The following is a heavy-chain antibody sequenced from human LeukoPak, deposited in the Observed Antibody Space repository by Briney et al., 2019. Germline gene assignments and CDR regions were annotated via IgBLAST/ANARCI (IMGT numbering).Heavy chain of an antibody. D-gene: IGHD3-3*01. Sequence: ASVKVSCKASGYTFINYGITWVRQAPGQGLDLMGWINTDTGNTYYEQKIQGRVTMTADTSTRTGYMELRSLRSDDRAVYYCARGGPWSAWGQGTMVTVSS. CDR2: INTDTGNT. CDR3: ARGGPWSA. V-gene: IGHV1-18*01. CDR1: GYTFINYG. J-gene: IGHJ3*01.